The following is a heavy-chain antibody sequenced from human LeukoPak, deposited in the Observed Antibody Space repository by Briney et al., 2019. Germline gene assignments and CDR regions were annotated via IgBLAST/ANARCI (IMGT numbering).Heavy chain of an antibody. J-gene: IGHJ4*02. CDR1: GYTFTSYY. V-gene: IGHV1-46*01. D-gene: IGHD3-10*01. CDR3: ARDPDALWFGESGYFDY. Sequence: GASVKVSCKASGYTFTSYYMHWVRQAPGQGLEWMGIINPSGGSTSYAQKFQGRVTMTRDTSTSTVYMELSSLRSEDTAVYYCARDPDALWFGESGYFDYWGQGTLVTVSS. CDR2: INPSGGST.